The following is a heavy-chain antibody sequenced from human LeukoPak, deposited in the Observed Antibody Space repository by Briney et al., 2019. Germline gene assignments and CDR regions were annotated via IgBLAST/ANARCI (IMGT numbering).Heavy chain of an antibody. CDR2: IIPISGTT. Sequence: SVKVSCKTSGGTFTSYAITWVRQAPGQGLEWMGKIIPISGTTNYAQKFQGRVTFTADESTSTAYMELSSLRSEDTAVYYCATVGYPCSGGSCYFGSYYYYMDVWGKGTTVTVSS. V-gene: IGHV1-69*15. J-gene: IGHJ6*03. D-gene: IGHD2-15*01. CDR3: ATVGYPCSGGSCYFGSYYYYMDV. CDR1: GGTFTSYA.